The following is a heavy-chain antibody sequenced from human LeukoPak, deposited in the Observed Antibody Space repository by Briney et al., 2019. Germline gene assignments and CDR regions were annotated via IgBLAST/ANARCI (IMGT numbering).Heavy chain of an antibody. D-gene: IGHD1-26*01. CDR2: IKSRSDGGTA. CDR1: GFTFSYSW. V-gene: IGHV3-15*01. J-gene: IGHJ3*02. Sequence: GGSLRLSCVASGFTFSYSWMSWVRQAPGKGLEWVGRIKSRSDGGTADYAAVVKARFIISRDDSKDTLYLQMNSLKTEDTGIYYCAEFNTRDAFEIWGQGTMVTVSS. CDR3: AEFNTRDAFEI.